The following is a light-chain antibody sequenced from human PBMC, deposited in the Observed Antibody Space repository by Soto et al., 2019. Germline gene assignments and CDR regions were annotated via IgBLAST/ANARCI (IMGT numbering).Light chain of an antibody. CDR1: QSVSSNY. V-gene: IGKV3-20*01. J-gene: IGKJ4*01. Sequence: EIVLTQSPGTLSLSPGERATLSCRASQSVSSNYLAWYQQKPGQAPRLLIYGASSRATGIPDRFSGRGSGTDFTLTISRLEPEDFALYYCQQYGSSPPLTFGGATKVDIK. CDR3: QQYGSSPPLT. CDR2: GAS.